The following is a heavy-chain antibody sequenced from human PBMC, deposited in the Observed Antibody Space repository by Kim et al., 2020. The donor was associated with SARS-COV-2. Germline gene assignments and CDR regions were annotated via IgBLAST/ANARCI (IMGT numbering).Heavy chain of an antibody. V-gene: IGHV3-21*01. CDR3: ATDASTRDDLRLDY. D-gene: IGHD2-15*01. CDR1: GFTFSSYS. Sequence: GGSLRLSCAASGFTFSSYSMNWVSQAPGKGLEWVSSISSSSSYIYYSDSVKGRFTISRDNPKNTLYLQMNSLRAEDTAVYYCATDASTRDDLRLDYCGQGTLVTLSS. J-gene: IGHJ4*02. CDR2: ISSSSSYI.